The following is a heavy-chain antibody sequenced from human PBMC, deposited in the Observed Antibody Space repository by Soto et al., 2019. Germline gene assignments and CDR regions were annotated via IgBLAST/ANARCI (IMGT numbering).Heavy chain of an antibody. V-gene: IGHV4-59*02. D-gene: IGHD3-9*01. CDR3: ARSHDILTGFSSPHFDY. Sequence: SETLSLACTVSGDSVSSYYWSWIRQPPGKGLEWIGYIYYSGSTNYNPSLKSRVTISVDTSKNQFSLKLSSVTAADTAVYYCARSHDILTGFSSPHFDYWGQGTLVTVSS. CDR1: GDSVSSYY. CDR2: IYYSGST. J-gene: IGHJ4*02.